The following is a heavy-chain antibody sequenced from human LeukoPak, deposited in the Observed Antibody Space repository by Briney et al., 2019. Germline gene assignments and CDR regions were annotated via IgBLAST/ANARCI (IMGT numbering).Heavy chain of an antibody. Sequence: SETLSLTCTVSGGSISSGSYYWGWIRQPPGKGLEWIASMYYSGTTFYSPSLKSRVTISVDTSKNQLSLKLGSVTAADTAVYFCARHPPRDGSAFDYWGQGTLVTVSS. CDR1: GGSISSGSYY. CDR2: MYYSGTT. CDR3: ARHPPRDGSAFDY. V-gene: IGHV4-39*01. J-gene: IGHJ4*02.